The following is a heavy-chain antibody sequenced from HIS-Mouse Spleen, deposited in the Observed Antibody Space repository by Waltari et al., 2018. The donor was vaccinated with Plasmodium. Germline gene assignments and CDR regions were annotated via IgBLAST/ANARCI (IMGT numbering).Heavy chain of an antibody. Sequence: QVQLVQSGAEVKKPGSSVKVSCEASGYTFTCYYMPWVRQAPGQGLEWMGWINPNSGGTNYAQKVQGRVTMTRDTSISTAYMELSRLRSDDTAVYYCARWGVDAFDIWGQGTMVTVSS. CDR2: INPNSGGT. D-gene: IGHD3-16*01. J-gene: IGHJ3*02. CDR1: GYTFTCYY. CDR3: ARWGVDAFDI. V-gene: IGHV1-2*02.